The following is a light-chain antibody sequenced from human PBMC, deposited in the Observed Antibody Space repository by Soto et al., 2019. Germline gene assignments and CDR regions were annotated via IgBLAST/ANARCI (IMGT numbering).Light chain of an antibody. CDR1: QTVLYSSNNKNY. V-gene: IGKV4-1*01. CDR2: WAS. CDR3: QQYYSTPRT. J-gene: IGKJ1*01. Sequence: DIVMTQSPDSLSVSLGERATINCKSSQTVLYSSNNKNYLAWYQQRPGQSPKLLFSWASTRESGVPDRFSASGSGTDFTLSIGSLQAEDVAVYYCQQYYSTPRTFGQGTKVEIK.